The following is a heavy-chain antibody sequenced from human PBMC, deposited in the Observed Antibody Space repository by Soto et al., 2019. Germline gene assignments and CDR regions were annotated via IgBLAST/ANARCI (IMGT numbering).Heavy chain of an antibody. CDR1: GGSISSYY. D-gene: IGHD5-18*01. Sequence: SETLSLTCTVSGGSISSYYWGWIRQPPGKGLEWIGYIYYSGSTNYNPSLKSRVTISVDTSKNQFSLKLSSVTAADTAVYYCARDLQGGYSYGLSGMDVWGQGTTVTVSS. V-gene: IGHV4-59*01. CDR3: ARDLQGGYSYGLSGMDV. J-gene: IGHJ6*02. CDR2: IYYSGST.